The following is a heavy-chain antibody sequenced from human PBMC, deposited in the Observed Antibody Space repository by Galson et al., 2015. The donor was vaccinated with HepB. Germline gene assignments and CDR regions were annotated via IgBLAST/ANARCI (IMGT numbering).Heavy chain of an antibody. Sequence: SLRLSCAASGFTFNYYRMHWVRQAPGKGLVWLSSIDTYETSTNYADSVKDRFTISRDNAKNTVYLQMSSLRAEDTAVYYCARDANNYCSAGNCYLNYWGQGPLVTVSS. CDR3: ARDANNYCSAGNCYLNY. V-gene: IGHV3-74*01. CDR2: IDTYETST. CDR1: GFTFNYYR. D-gene: IGHD2-15*01. J-gene: IGHJ4*02.